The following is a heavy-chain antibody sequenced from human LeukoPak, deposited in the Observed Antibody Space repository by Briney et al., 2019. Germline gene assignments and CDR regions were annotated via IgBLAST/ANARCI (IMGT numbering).Heavy chain of an antibody. Sequence: GGSLRLSCAASGFTFSGYWMSWVRQAPGKGLECVANIKEDGSEKYYVDSVKGRFTISRDNAKNSLYLQMNSLRAEDTAVYYCAREAVTLYYYYYYMDVWGKGTTVTVSS. CDR2: IKEDGSEK. CDR1: GFTFSGYW. J-gene: IGHJ6*03. D-gene: IGHD4-23*01. CDR3: AREAVTLYYYYYYMDV. V-gene: IGHV3-7*01.